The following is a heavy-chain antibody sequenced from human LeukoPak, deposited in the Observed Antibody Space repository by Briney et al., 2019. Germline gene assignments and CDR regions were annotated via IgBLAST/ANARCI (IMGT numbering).Heavy chain of an antibody. CDR3: ARVERQQLGLLPPAWGNYFDY. Sequence: PSETLSLTCTVSGGSISSSSYYWGWIRQPPGKGLEWIGSIYYTGSTYYNPSLKSRVTISVDTSKNQFSLKLSSVTAADTAVYYCARVERQQLGLLPPAWGNYFDYWGQGTLVTVSS. J-gene: IGHJ4*02. V-gene: IGHV4-39*07. D-gene: IGHD6-13*01. CDR1: GGSISSSSYY. CDR2: IYYTGST.